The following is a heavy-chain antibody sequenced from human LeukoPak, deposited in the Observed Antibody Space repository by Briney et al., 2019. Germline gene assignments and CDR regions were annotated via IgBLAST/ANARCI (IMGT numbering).Heavy chain of an antibody. V-gene: IGHV4-31*03. CDR2: IYYSGSI. CDR1: GGSISSGGYY. Sequence: SETLSLTCTVSGGSISSGGYYWSWIRQHPGKGLEWIGYIYYSGSIYYNPSLKSRVTISVDTSKNQFSLKLSSVTAADTAVYYCARTYYYDSSGYYTPYYFDYWGQGTLVTVSS. D-gene: IGHD3-22*01. J-gene: IGHJ4*02. CDR3: ARTYYYDSSGYYTPYYFDY.